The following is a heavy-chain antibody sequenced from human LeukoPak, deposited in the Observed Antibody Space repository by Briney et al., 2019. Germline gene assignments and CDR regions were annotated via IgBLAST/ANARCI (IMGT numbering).Heavy chain of an antibody. CDR3: ARDRQYCSGGSCYPEWFDP. D-gene: IGHD2-15*01. J-gene: IGHJ5*02. V-gene: IGHV4-30-4*01. Sequence: SQTLSLTCTVSGGSISSGDYYWSWLRQPPGTGLEWIGYIYYSGSTYYNPSLKSRVTISVDTSKNQFSLKLSSVTAADTAVYYCARDRQYCSGGSCYPEWFDPWGQGTLVTVSS. CDR2: IYYSGST. CDR1: GGSISSGDYY.